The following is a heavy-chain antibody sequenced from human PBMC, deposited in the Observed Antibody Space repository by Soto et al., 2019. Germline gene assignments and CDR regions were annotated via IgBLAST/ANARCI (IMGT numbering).Heavy chain of an antibody. D-gene: IGHD2-21*02. CDR1: GYTFTSYA. CDR3: ARDVFAGGDPLNWFDP. CDR2: INAGNGNT. V-gene: IGHV1-3*01. J-gene: IGHJ5*02. Sequence: ASVKVSCKASGYTFTSYAMHWVRQAPGQRLEWMGWINAGNGNTKYSQKFQGRVTITRDTSASTAYMELSSLRSEDTAVYYCARDVFAGGDPLNWFDPWGQGTLVTVSS.